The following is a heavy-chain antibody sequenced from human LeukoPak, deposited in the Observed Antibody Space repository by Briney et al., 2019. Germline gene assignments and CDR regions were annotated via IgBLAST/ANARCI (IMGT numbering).Heavy chain of an antibody. V-gene: IGHV3-30*03. Sequence: PGGSLRLSCAASGFTFSSYGMHWVRQAPGKGLEWVAVISYDGSNKYYADSVKGRFTISRDNSKNTLYLQMNSLRAEDTAVYYCARGGGDSSSWYSDYWGQGTLVTVSS. CDR3: ARGGGDSSSWYSDY. CDR2: ISYDGSNK. J-gene: IGHJ4*02. D-gene: IGHD6-13*01. CDR1: GFTFSSYG.